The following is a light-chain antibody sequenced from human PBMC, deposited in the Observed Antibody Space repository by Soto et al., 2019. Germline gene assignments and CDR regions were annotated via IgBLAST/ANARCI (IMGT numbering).Light chain of an antibody. V-gene: IGLV2-14*03. CDR2: DVS. Sequence: QSALTQPASVSASPGRSITISCTGTSSDIGAYNYDSWYQQHHPGEAPKLIIYDVSHRPPGVSNRFSGSKSGNTASLTISGLQTEDEADYYCSSYTSATTYVFGTGTKVTVL. CDR1: SSDIGAYNY. CDR3: SSYTSATTYV. J-gene: IGLJ1*01.